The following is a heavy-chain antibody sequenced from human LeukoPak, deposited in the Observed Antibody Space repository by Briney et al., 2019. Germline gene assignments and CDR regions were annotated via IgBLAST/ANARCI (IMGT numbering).Heavy chain of an antibody. Sequence: PSETLSLTCTVSGGSISDYSWTWIRQPAGKGLEWIGRIYTGGSTNYNPSLTSRVTMSVDTSKNQFSLNLSSVTAADTAVYYCARGTLRGRVTYYFDYWGQGALVTVSS. V-gene: IGHV4-4*07. CDR1: GGSISDYS. CDR3: ARGTLRGRVTYYFDY. CDR2: IYTGGST. J-gene: IGHJ4*02. D-gene: IGHD2-21*02.